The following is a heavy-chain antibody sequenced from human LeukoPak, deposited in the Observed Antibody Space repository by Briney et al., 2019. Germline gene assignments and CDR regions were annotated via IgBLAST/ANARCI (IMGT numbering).Heavy chain of an antibody. CDR2: ITEWLSK. J-gene: IGHJ5*02. V-gene: IGHV4-34*01. CDR3: ARGPITEDGTFHSPNA. CDR1: GGSFRGHY. Sequence: PSETLSLTCPVSGGSFRGHYWSWIRQSPANGLEWIGVITEWLSKNYNPFLKSRDNISRDKSKNHLSLKVSSVTAADTDVYYCARGPITEDGTFHSPNAWGQGTLVTVSS. D-gene: IGHD1-1*01.